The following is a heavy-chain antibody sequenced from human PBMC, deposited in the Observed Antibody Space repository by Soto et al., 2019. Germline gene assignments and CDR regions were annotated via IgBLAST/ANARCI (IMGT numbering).Heavy chain of an antibody. Sequence: GASVKVSCKASGDTFTNYYVQWVRQAPGQGLEWLGVIHPDGGHTTYSQKFQDRVTMTRDTFTSTVYMELSSLRSEDTAVYYCARGDNDYWGQGTLATVSS. CDR2: IHPDGGHT. V-gene: IGHV1-46*01. J-gene: IGHJ4*02. CDR3: ARGDNDY. CDR1: GDTFTNYY.